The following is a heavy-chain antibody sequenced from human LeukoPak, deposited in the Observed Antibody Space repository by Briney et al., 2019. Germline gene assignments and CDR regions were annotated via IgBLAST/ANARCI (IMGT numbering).Heavy chain of an antibody. CDR3: ARMKSAAGTGYNWFDP. Sequence: ASVKVSCKASGYTFTSYDINWVRQATGQGVEWMGWMNPNSGNTGYAQKFQGRVTITRNTSISTAYMELSSLRSEDTAVYYCARMKSAAGTGYNWFDPWGQGTLVTVSS. CDR2: MNPNSGNT. D-gene: IGHD6-13*01. V-gene: IGHV1-8*03. CDR1: GYTFTSYD. J-gene: IGHJ5*02.